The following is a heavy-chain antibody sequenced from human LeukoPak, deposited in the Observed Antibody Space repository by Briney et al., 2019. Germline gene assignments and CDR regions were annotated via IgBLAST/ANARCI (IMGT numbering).Heavy chain of an antibody. CDR2: INHSGST. Sequence: SETLSLTCTVSGGSISSSTYYWGWIRQPPGKGLEWIGEINHSGSTNYNPSLKSRVTISVDTSKNQFSLKLRSVTAADTAVYYCARGLGDIVVVVAATRAFDIWGQGTMVTVSS. V-gene: IGHV4-39*07. D-gene: IGHD2-15*01. CDR1: GGSISSSTYY. CDR3: ARGLGDIVVVVAATRAFDI. J-gene: IGHJ3*02.